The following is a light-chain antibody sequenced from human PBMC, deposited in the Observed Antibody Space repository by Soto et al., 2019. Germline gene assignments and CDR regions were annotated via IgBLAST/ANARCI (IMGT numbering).Light chain of an antibody. V-gene: IGKV3D-15*01. CDR3: QQYNNWHPIT. CDR2: QTS. Sequence: EIVLTQSPVTLFLSPGERATLSCMAIQSVGTYLAWYQQRPGQAPRLLIYQTSIRAAGIPARFSASGSGTEFTLTISSLQSEDFAVYYCQQYNNWHPITFGQGTRLEIK. J-gene: IGKJ5*01. CDR1: QSVGTY.